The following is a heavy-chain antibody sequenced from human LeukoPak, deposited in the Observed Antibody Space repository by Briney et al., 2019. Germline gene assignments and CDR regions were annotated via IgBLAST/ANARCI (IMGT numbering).Heavy chain of an antibody. CDR2: IYPGDSNT. V-gene: IGHV5-51*01. D-gene: IGHD3-22*01. CDR3: ARIYYDSSGYPDY. J-gene: IGHJ4*02. Sequence: GESLKISCKSGGYKFTSYWIGWVRQMPGKGLEWMGIIYPGDSNTTYSPSFQGQVTISADKSINIAYLQWSSLRASDTAVYYCARIYYDSSGYPDYWGQGTLVTVSS. CDR1: GYKFTSYW.